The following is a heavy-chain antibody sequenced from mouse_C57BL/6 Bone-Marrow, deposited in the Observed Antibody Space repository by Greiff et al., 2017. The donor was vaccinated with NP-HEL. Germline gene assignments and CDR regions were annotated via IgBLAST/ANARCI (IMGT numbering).Heavy chain of an antibody. CDR2: ILPGSGST. J-gene: IGHJ4*01. V-gene: IGHV1-9*01. Sequence: QVQLKESGAELMKPGASVKLSCKASGYTFTGYWIEWVKQRPGHGLEWIGEILPGSGSTNYTEKFKGKATFTADTSSNTAYMQLSSLTTEDTAIYYGAREAENYYAMDYWGQGTSGTVSS. CDR1: GYTFTGYW. CDR3: AREAENYYAMDY.